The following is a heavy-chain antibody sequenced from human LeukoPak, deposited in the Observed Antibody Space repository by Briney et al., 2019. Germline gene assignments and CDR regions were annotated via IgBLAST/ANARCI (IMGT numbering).Heavy chain of an antibody. D-gene: IGHD3-9*01. CDR3: ARGSSSYDILTGYYGY. CDR2: IYHSGST. CDR1: GYSLSSGYY. V-gene: IGHV4-38-2*01. Sequence: SETLSLTCAVSGYSLSSGYYWGWIRQPPGKGLEWIGSIYHSGSTYYNPSLKSRVTISVDTSKNQFSLKLSSVTAADTAVYYCARGSSSYDILTGYYGYWGQGTLVTVSS. J-gene: IGHJ4*02.